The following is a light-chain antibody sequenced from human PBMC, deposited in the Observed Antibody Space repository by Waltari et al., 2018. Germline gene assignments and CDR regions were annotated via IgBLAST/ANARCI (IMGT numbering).Light chain of an antibody. Sequence: ELVLTQSPGTASLSPGERVPLSCRASQSVGSSSLAWYQQKPGQAPRLVYRASRRATGIRDWFSGSGSGTDFSRTISRREPEDFAGDYCQQHGTLPATFGQGTKVEIK. CDR2: RAS. V-gene: IGKV3-20*01. J-gene: IGKJ1*01. CDR1: QSVGSSS. CDR3: QQHGTLPAT.